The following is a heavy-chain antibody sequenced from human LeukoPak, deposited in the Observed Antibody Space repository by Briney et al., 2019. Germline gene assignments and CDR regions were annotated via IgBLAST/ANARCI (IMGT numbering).Heavy chain of an antibody. CDR1: GFTFSRYG. J-gene: IGHJ3*01. CDR3: AKSEAYFYDSSGYPSF. D-gene: IGHD3-22*01. V-gene: IGHV3-30*02. CDR2: IRHDGRNK. Sequence: GGSLRLSCAASGFTFSRYGMFWVRQAPGKGLDWVTFIRHDGRNKYYADSVKGRFTVSRDNSKDTLYLQMNSLTAEDTAVYYCAKSEAYFYDSSGYPSFWGQGTMVTVSS.